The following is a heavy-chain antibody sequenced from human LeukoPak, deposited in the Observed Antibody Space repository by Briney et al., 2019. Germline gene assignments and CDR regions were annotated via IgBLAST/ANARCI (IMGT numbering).Heavy chain of an antibody. D-gene: IGHD3-22*01. CDR3: ASGFSSSYSYDSSGSYFDY. CDR2: INPNSGGT. Sequence: ASVKVSCKASGYTFTGYYMHWVRQAPGQGLEWMGWINPNSGGTNYAQKFQGRVTMARDTSISTAYMELSRLRSDDTAVYYCASGFSSSYSYDSSGSYFDYWGQGTQVTVSS. J-gene: IGHJ4*02. V-gene: IGHV1-2*02. CDR1: GYTFTGYY.